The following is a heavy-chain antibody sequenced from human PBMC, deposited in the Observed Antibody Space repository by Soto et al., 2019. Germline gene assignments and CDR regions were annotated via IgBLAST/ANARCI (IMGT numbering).Heavy chain of an antibody. D-gene: IGHD6-19*01. CDR3: TTEGGSSGWYGYFDY. CDR1: GFTFSNAW. V-gene: IGHV3-15*01. Sequence: PGGSLRLSCTASGFTFSNAWMSWVRQAPGKGLEWVGRIKSKTDGGTTDYAAPVKGRFTISRDDSKNTLYLQMNRLKTEDTAVYYCTTEGGSSGWYGYFDYWGQGTLVTVSS. CDR2: IKSKTDGGTT. J-gene: IGHJ4*02.